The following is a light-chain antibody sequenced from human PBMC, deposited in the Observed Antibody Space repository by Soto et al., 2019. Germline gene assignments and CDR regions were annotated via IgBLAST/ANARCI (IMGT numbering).Light chain of an antibody. CDR1: SWHSSYA. CDR2: LNNDGSH. CDR3: QTWGTGFQF. J-gene: IGLJ2*01. Sequence: QPVLTQSPSASASLGASVKLTCTLSSWHSSYAIAWHQKQPGKGPRYLMDLNNDGSHTKGDGIPDRFSGSSSGADRYLIISSLQFEDEADYYCQTWGTGFQFFGGGTKLTVL. V-gene: IGLV4-69*01.